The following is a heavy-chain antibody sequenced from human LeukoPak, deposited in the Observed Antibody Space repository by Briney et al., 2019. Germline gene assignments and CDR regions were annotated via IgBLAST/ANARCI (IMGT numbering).Heavy chain of an antibody. CDR2: IKQDGSEK. CDR1: GFTFSSYW. Sequence: GGSLRLSCAASGFTFSSYWMSWVRQAPGKGLEWVANIKQDGSEKYYVDSVKGRFTISRDNAKNSLYLQMNSLRAENTAVYYCARYVGTAMFDYWGQGTLVTVSS. V-gene: IGHV3-7*01. D-gene: IGHD5-18*01. J-gene: IGHJ4*02. CDR3: ARYVGTAMFDY.